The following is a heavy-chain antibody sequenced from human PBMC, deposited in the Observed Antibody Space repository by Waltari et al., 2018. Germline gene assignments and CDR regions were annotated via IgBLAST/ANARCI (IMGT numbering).Heavy chain of an antibody. CDR1: GDSMSLFTYF. CDR2: IHYTGST. J-gene: IGHJ5*02. CDR3: ARRDTSWFDP. Sequence: QLQLQESGPGLVNPSEILSLTCTVSGDSMSLFTYFWCWLRQPPGKGLEWIGYIHYTGSTYYNPSLRSRLTISVDTSKNRFSLQLNSLTTADTAVYYCARRDTSWFDPWGQGTLVTVSS. D-gene: IGHD5-18*01. V-gene: IGHV4-39*02.